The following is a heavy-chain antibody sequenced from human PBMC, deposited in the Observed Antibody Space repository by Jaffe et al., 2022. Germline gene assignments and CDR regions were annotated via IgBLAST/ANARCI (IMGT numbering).Heavy chain of an antibody. CDR1: GFTFGDYA. CDR3: TRDSPLGPIVVVMGNFDY. CDR2: IRSKAYGGTT. J-gene: IGHJ4*02. D-gene: IGHD3-22*01. V-gene: IGHV3-49*04. Sequence: EVQLVESGGGLVQPGRSLRLSCTASGFTFGDYAMSWVRQAPGKGLEWVGFIRSKAYGGTTEYAASVKGRFTISRDDSKSIAYLQMNSLKTEDTAVYYCTRDSPLGPIVVVMGNFDYWGQGTLVTVSS.